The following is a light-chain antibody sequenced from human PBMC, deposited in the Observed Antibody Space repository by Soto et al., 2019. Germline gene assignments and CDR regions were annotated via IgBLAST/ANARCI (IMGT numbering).Light chain of an antibody. J-gene: IGLJ2*01. Sequence: SVLTQPHSASGTPGQRVTISCSGSSSNIGSNYVYWYQQLPGTAPKLLIYRNSQRPSGVPDRFSGSKSGTSASLAISGLRSEDEADYYCAAWDDSLSGVVFGGGTKLTVL. CDR1: SSNIGSNY. CDR2: RNS. V-gene: IGLV1-47*01. CDR3: AAWDDSLSGVV.